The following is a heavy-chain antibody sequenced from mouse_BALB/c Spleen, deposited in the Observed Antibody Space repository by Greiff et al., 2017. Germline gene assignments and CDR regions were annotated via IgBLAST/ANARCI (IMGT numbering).Heavy chain of an antibody. V-gene: IGHV5-12-2*01. CDR2: ISNGGGST. CDR3: ARQKAVYAMDY. Sequence: DVKLVESGGGLVQPGGSLKLSCAASGFTFSSYTMSWVRQTPEKRLEWVAYISNGGGSTYYPDTVKGRFTISRDNAKNTLYLQMSSLKSEDTAMYYCARQKAVYAMDYWGQGTSVTVSS. J-gene: IGHJ4*01. CDR1: GFTFSSYT.